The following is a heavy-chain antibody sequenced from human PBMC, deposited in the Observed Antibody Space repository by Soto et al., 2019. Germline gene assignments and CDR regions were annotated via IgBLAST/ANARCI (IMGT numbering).Heavy chain of an antibody. CDR2: ITWNGANT. V-gene: IGHV3-43*01. CDR3: ARETLSYGSALDV. CDR1: GFRFDEYN. J-gene: IGHJ6*02. Sequence: GGSLRLSCAASGFRFDEYNMHWVRQAPGKGLEWLSLITWNGANTYYADSVKGRFTISRDGTTKSVSLQMTSLKREDTGLYYCARETLSYGSALDVWGQGTTVTVSS. D-gene: IGHD3-16*01.